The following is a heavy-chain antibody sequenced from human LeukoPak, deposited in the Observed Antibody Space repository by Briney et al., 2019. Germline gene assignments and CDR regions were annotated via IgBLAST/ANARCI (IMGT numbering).Heavy chain of an antibody. J-gene: IGHJ4*02. D-gene: IGHD6-19*01. CDR3: ARLPPLYSSGWYAADY. Sequence: GGSLRLSCAASGFTFSSYNMNWVRQASGKGLEWVSYISSSSSTLYYADSVKGRFTISRDNAKNSLYLQMNSLRAEDTAVYYCARLPPLYSSGWYAADYWGQGTLVTVSS. CDR2: ISSSSSTL. V-gene: IGHV3-48*01. CDR1: GFTFSSYN.